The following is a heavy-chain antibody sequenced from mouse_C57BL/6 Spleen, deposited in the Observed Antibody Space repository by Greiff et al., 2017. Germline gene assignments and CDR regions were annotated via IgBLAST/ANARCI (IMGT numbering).Heavy chain of an antibody. V-gene: IGHV14-2*01. CDR1: GFNIKDYY. CDR3: SRNVYWYFDV. J-gene: IGHJ1*03. Sequence: VQLKQSGAELVKPGASVKLSCTASGFNIKDYYMHWVKQRTEQGLEWIGRIDPEDGETKYATKFQGKATITADTSSNTAYLQLSSLTSEDTAVYYCSRNVYWYFDVWGTGTTVTVSS. CDR2: IDPEDGET.